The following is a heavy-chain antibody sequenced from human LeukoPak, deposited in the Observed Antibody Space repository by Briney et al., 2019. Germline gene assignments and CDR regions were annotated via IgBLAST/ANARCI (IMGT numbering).Heavy chain of an antibody. J-gene: IGHJ6*03. CDR3: ARVNGDYGEYYYYMDV. CDR1: GFTFDDYG. D-gene: IGHD4-17*01. CDR2: NNWNGGST. Sequence: PGGSLRLSCAASGFTFDDYGTSWVPQAPGKGLECVPGNNWNGGSTGYVDSVKGRFTISRDNAKNTLYLQMNSLRAEDTALYYCARVNGDYGEYYYYMDVWAKGTTVSVS. V-gene: IGHV3-20*04.